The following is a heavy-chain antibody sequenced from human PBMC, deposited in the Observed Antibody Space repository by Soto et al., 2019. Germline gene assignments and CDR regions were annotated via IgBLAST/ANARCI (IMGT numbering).Heavy chain of an antibody. Sequence: AGGSLRLSCAASGFTFSNAWMSWVRQAPGKGLEWVGRIKSKTDGGTTDYAAPVKGRFTISRDDSKNTLYLQMNNLKTEDTAVYYCHLVGYSSSSWAYYYYGMDVWGQGTTVTVPS. CDR3: HLVGYSSSSWAYYYYGMDV. D-gene: IGHD6-13*01. CDR1: GFTFSNAW. CDR2: IKSKTDGGTT. V-gene: IGHV3-15*01. J-gene: IGHJ6*02.